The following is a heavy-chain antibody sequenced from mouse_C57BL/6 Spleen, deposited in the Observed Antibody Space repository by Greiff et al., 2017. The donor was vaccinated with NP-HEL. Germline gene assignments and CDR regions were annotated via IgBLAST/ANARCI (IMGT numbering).Heavy chain of an antibody. CDR1: GYAFSSSW. D-gene: IGHD1-1*01. CDR3: ARSYYGSTFAY. J-gene: IGHJ3*01. Sequence: QVQLQQSGPELVKPGASVKISCKASGYAFSSSWMNWVKQRPGQGLEWIGRIYPGDGDTNYNGKFKGKATLTADKSSSTAYMQLSSLTSEDSAVYFCARSYYGSTFAYWGQGTLVTVSA. V-gene: IGHV1-82*01. CDR2: IYPGDGDT.